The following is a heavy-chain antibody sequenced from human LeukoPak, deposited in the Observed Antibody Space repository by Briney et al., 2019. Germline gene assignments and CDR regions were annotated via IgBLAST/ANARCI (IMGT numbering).Heavy chain of an antibody. J-gene: IGHJ4*02. V-gene: IGHV3-23*01. CDR2: ISGSGGST. CDR3: ARALRDFDY. D-gene: IGHD4-17*01. Sequence: GGSLRLSCAASGFTFSSYAMSWVRQAPGKGLEWVSAISGSGGSTYYADSVKGRFTISRDNAKNSLYLQMNSLRDEDTAVYYCARALRDFDYWGQGTLVTVSS. CDR1: GFTFSSYA.